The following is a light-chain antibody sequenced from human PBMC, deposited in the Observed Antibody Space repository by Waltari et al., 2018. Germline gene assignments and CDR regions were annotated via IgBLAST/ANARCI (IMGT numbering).Light chain of an antibody. CDR2: AES. CDR3: QQAHSFPLIT. Sequence: DIQMTQSPSSVSASVGDRVTISCRASQDISTWLAWYQQKPGKAPNLLINAESTLQRGVPSRFSGSGSGTDFTLTISNLQPEDFATYYCQQAHSFPLITFGQGTRLEIK. CDR1: QDISTW. V-gene: IGKV1-12*01. J-gene: IGKJ5*01.